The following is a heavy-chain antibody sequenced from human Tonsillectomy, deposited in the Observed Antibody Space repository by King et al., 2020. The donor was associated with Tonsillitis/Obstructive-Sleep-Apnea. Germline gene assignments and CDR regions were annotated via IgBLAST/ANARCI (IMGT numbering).Heavy chain of an antibody. J-gene: IGHJ4*02. Sequence: DVQLVESGGDLVQPGESLRLSCAASGFTVSRNYMIWVRQAPGKGLEWVSFIYSAGGTAYADSVMGSFTISSDNSKNTLYLQMDSLRADDTALYYCARGRGSSWYLFDYWGQGTLVTVSS. CDR3: ARGRGSSWYLFDY. CDR2: IYSAGGT. V-gene: IGHV3-66*01. CDR1: GFTVSRNY. D-gene: IGHD6-13*01.